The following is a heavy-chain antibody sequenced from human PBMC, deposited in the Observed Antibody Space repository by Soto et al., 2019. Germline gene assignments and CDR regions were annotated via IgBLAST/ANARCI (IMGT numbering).Heavy chain of an antibody. J-gene: IGHJ4*02. CDR2: IYYSGST. CDR1: GGSISSSSYY. D-gene: IGHD2-15*01. V-gene: IGHV4-39*01. Sequence: QLQLQESGPGLVKPSETLSLTCTVSGGSISSSSYYWGWIRQPPGKGLEWIGSIYYSGSTYYNPSLKSRVTISVETSKNQFSLKLSSVTAADTAVYYCARLLGYCSGGSCYPRGGSYFDYWGQGTLVTVSS. CDR3: ARLLGYCSGGSCYPRGGSYFDY.